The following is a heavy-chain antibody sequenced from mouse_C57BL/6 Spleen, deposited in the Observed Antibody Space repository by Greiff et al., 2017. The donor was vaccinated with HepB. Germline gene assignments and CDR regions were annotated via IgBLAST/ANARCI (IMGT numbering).Heavy chain of an antibody. CDR2: ISYDGSN. CDR1: GYSITSGYY. CDR3: ARERESGLDY. V-gene: IGHV3-6*01. J-gene: IGHJ2*01. Sequence: EVQRVESGPGLVKPSQSLSLTCSVTGYSITSGYYWNWIRQFPGNKLEWMGYISYDGSNNYNPSLKNRISITRDTSKNQFFLKLNSVTTEDTATYYCARERESGLDYWGQGTTLTVSS. D-gene: IGHD4-1*01.